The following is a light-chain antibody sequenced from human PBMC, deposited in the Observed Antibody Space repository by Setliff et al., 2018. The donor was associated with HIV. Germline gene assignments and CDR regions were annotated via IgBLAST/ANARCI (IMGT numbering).Light chain of an antibody. Sequence: ALTQPASVSGSPGQSITISCSGTNSDIGSHEYVSWYQQHPGKAPKLIIFSVTYRPSGVSDRFSVSKSGNTASLTISGLQPEDEADYYCASHRDPTPLEVFGTGTKVTVL. CDR1: NSDIGSHEY. J-gene: IGLJ1*01. V-gene: IGLV2-14*03. CDR3: ASHRDPTPLEV. CDR2: SVT.